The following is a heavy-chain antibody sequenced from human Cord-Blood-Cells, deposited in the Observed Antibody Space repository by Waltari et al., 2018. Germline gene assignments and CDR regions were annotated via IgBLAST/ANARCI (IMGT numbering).Heavy chain of an antibody. D-gene: IGHD6-19*01. CDR1: GYTFTSYD. V-gene: IGHV1-8*03. Sequence: QVQLVQSGAEVKKPGASVKVSCKASGYTFTSYDITWVRQATGQGLEWMGWMNRNSGNTGEAKKVQGRVTITRDTAISTAYMGLSSLRSEDTAVYYCARVHSGWDYWGQGTLVTVSS. J-gene: IGHJ4*02. CDR3: ARVHSGWDY. CDR2: MNRNSGNT.